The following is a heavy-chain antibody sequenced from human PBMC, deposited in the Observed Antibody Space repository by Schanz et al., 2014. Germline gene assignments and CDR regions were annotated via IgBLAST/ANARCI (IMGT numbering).Heavy chain of an antibody. J-gene: IGHJ4*02. V-gene: IGHV4-59*08. Sequence: QVQLQESGPGLVKPSETLSLTCTVSGDSISGSYWSWIRQPPGKGLEWIGYIHKSGNTNYNPSLKSQTPMSLATSKTHFSQTLSSLPAADTAVYYCARGIQAWLQWYFDYWGQGTLVTVSS. D-gene: IGHD5-18*01. CDR2: IHKSGNT. CDR1: GDSISGSY. CDR3: ARGIQAWLQWYFDY.